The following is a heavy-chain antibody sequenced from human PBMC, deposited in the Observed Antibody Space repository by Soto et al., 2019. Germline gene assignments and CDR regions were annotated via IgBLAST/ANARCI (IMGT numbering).Heavy chain of an antibody. CDR2: ISSSGSTI. J-gene: IGHJ4*02. CDR1: GFTFSSYE. D-gene: IGHD3-22*01. CDR3: ARGGEYYYDSSGLDY. V-gene: IGHV3-48*03. Sequence: GGSLRLSCAASGFTFSSYEMNWVRQAPGKGLEWVSYISSSGSTIYYADSVKGRFTISRDNAKNSLYLQMNSLRAEDTAVYYCARGGEYYYDSSGLDYWGQGTLVTVSS.